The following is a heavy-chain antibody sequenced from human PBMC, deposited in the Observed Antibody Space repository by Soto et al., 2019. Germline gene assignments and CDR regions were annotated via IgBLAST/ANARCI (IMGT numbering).Heavy chain of an antibody. CDR1: GFTFSSYG. V-gene: IGHV3-30*18. D-gene: IGHD2-15*01. CDR3: AKPRQITSLLLYYFDY. CDR2: ISYDGSNK. J-gene: IGHJ4*02. Sequence: QVQLVESGGGVVQPGRSLRLSCAASGFTFSSYGMHWVRQAPDKGLEWVAVISYDGSNKYYADSVKGRFTISRDNSKNTLYLQMNSLRAEDTAVYYCAKPRQITSLLLYYFDYWGQGTLVTVSS.